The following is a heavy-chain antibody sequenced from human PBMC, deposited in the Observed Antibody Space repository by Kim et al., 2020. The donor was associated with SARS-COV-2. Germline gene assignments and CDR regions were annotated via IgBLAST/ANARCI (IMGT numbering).Heavy chain of an antibody. CDR3: ARTNGYNDN. J-gene: IGHJ4*02. V-gene: IGHV3-7*03. Sequence: SVKSYVDPLKGRITISRDIAKNSLYLQMNNLRVEGTAVYYCARTNGYNDNWGQGILVTVSS. D-gene: IGHD2-8*01. CDR2: SVK.